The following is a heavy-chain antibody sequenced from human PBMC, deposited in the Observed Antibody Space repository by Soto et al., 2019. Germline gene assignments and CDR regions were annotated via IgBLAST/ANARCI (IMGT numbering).Heavy chain of an antibody. V-gene: IGHV3-33*01. Sequence: GGSLRLSCAASGFTFSDHGMNWFRQAPGKGLEWVAVIWYDGSNQYYADSVKGRFTIARDNSKNTLYLQMNSLRADDTAVYYCARWENYRFFDYWGQGTLVTVSS. J-gene: IGHJ4*02. D-gene: IGHD3-16*02. CDR2: IWYDGSNQ. CDR1: GFTFSDHG. CDR3: ARWENYRFFDY.